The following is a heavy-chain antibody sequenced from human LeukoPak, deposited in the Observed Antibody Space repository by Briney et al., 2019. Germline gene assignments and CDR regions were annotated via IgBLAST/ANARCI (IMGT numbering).Heavy chain of an antibody. V-gene: IGHV3-66*01. CDR3: ARDREAIAAIFDY. D-gene: IGHD2-15*01. Sequence: GGSLRLSCAASGFTVTNNYMSWVRQAPGKGLEWVSVIYSGGSTYYADSVKGRFTFSRDNSKNTLYLQMNSLRAEDTAVYYCARDREAIAAIFDYWGQGTLVTVSS. J-gene: IGHJ4*02. CDR2: IYSGGST. CDR1: GFTVTNNY.